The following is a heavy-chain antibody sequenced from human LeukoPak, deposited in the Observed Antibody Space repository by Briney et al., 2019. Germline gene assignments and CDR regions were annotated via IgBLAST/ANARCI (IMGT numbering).Heavy chain of an antibody. CDR1: GFTFSSYW. D-gene: IGHD3-22*01. Sequence: GGSLRLSCAASGFTFSSYWMHWVRQPPGKGLVWVSRMNSDGSSTNYADPVKGRFTISRDNSKNTLYLQMNGLRAEDTAVYYCARALSGYYSIDYWGQGTLVTVSS. J-gene: IGHJ4*02. CDR3: ARALSGYYSIDY. CDR2: MNSDGSST. V-gene: IGHV3-74*01.